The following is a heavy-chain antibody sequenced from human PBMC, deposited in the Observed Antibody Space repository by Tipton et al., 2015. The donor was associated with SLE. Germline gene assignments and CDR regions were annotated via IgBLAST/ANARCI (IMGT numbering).Heavy chain of an antibody. D-gene: IGHD3-3*01. V-gene: IGHV4-39*01. CDR1: GGSIGSSSYY. J-gene: IGHJ4*02. CDR3: ASHNPTIGSGYYFFDY. Sequence: TLSLTCTVSGGSIGSSSYYWGWIRQPPGKGLEWIGSVYYSGSTYYNPSLKSRVTISVDTSKNQFSLKLSSVTAADTAVYYCASHNPTIGSGYYFFDYWGQGTLVTVSS. CDR2: VYYSGST.